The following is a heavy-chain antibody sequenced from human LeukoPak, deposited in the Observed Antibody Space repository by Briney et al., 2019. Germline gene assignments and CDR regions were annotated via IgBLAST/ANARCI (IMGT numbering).Heavy chain of an antibody. J-gene: IGHJ6*03. CDR2: IIGSSI. Sequence: GGSLRLSCAVSGFTFSTYDMSWVRQAPGKGLEWVSTIIGSSIYYADSVKGRFTISRDNSKNTLYLQMNNLRAEDTALYYCAKCISIFGGYYHYYYMDVWGEGTTVTVSS. CDR3: AKCISIFGGYYHYYYMDV. V-gene: IGHV3-23*01. D-gene: IGHD3-3*01. CDR1: GFTFSTYD.